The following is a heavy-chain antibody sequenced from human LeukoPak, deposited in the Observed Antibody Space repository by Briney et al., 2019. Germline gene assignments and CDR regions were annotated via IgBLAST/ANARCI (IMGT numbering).Heavy chain of an antibody. Sequence: SETLSLTCAVYGGSFSGYYWSWIRQPPGKGLEWIGEINHSGSINYNPSLKSRVTISVDTSKNQFSLKLSSVTAADTAVYYCARESNYHGSGTGWFDPWGQGTLVTVSS. CDR3: ARESNYHGSGTGWFDP. D-gene: IGHD3-10*01. J-gene: IGHJ5*02. CDR2: INHSGSI. V-gene: IGHV4-34*01. CDR1: GGSFSGYY.